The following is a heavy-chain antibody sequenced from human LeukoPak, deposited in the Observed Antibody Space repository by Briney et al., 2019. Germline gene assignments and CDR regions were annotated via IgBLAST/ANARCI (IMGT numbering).Heavy chain of an antibody. D-gene: IGHD2-8*02. CDR2: TSSDGGST. CDR1: GFTFLSYA. CDR3: AREKYCTSVDCLHGRFYFTH. Sequence: GGSLRLSCSASGFTFLSYAMHWVRQAPGKGLEYVSATSSDGGSTYYADSVKGRFTISRDNSKNTLYLQMNTLRPDDTALYYCAREKYCTSVDCLHGRFYFTHWGQGTLVIVSS. J-gene: IGHJ4*02. V-gene: IGHV3-64*04.